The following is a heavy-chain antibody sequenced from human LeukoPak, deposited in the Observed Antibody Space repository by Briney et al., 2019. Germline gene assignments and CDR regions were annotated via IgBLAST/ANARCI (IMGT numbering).Heavy chain of an antibody. CDR2: IWYDGSNK. J-gene: IGHJ4*02. CDR1: GFTFSSYG. D-gene: IGHD5-18*01. V-gene: IGHV3-33*01. CDR3: ARDHTAAFLDY. Sequence: GGSLRLSCAASGFTFSSYGMHWVRQAPGKGLEWVAVIWYDGSNKHYADSVKGRFTISRDNSKNTLYLQMNSLRAEDTAVYYCARDHTAAFLDYWGQGTLVTVSS.